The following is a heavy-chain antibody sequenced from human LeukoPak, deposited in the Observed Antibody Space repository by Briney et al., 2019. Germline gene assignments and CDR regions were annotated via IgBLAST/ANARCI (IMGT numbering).Heavy chain of an antibody. Sequence: PSETLSLTCTVSGGSISSYYWSWIRQPPGKGLEWIGYIYTSGSTNYNPSLKSRVTISVDTSKNQFSLKLSSVTAADTAVYYCARLGLDYLSGWFEPWGQGTLVTVSS. CDR1: GGSISSYY. CDR2: IYTSGST. V-gene: IGHV4-4*09. D-gene: IGHD4-11*01. CDR3: ARLGLDYLSGWFEP. J-gene: IGHJ5*02.